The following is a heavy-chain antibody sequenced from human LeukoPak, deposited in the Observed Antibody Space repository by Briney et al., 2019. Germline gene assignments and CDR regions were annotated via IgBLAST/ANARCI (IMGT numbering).Heavy chain of an antibody. Sequence: GGSLRLSCAASGFTFSDYYMTWIRQAPGQGLEWISYVSGSDENKYYAGSVRGRFAISRDNAEKSLFLQMSNVRAEDTAVYYCARAGLGGHYIDYWGQGTLVTVSS. V-gene: IGHV3-11*01. D-gene: IGHD2-15*01. J-gene: IGHJ4*02. CDR1: GFTFSDYY. CDR3: ARAGLGGHYIDY. CDR2: VSGSDENK.